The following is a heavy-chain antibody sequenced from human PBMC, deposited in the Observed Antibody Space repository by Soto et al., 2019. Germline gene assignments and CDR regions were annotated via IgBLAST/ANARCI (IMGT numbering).Heavy chain of an antibody. CDR2: ISAYNGNT. Sequence: ASVKVSCKASGYTFTSYGISWVRQAPGQGLEWMGWISAYNGNTNYAQKLQDRVTMTTDTSTSTAYMELRSLRSDDTAVYYCARGSNDFWSGYYFTSSGMDVWGQGTTVTVSS. CDR1: GYTFTSYG. CDR3: ARGSNDFWSGYYFTSSGMDV. J-gene: IGHJ6*02. V-gene: IGHV1-18*01. D-gene: IGHD3-3*01.